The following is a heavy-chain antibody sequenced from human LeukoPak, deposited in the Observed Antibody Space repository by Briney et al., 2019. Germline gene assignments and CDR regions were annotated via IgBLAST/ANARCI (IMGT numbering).Heavy chain of an antibody. D-gene: IGHD1-26*01. CDR2: IYSGGST. V-gene: IGHV3-53*01. CDR3: ASSTGGSPRAFDY. J-gene: IGHJ4*02. Sequence: GGSLRLSCTASGFTVSSNYMSWVRQAPGKGLEWVSVIYSGGSTYYADSVKGRFTISRDNSKNTLYLQMNSLRAEDTAVYYCASSTGGSPRAFDYWGQGTLVTVSS. CDR1: GFTVSSNY.